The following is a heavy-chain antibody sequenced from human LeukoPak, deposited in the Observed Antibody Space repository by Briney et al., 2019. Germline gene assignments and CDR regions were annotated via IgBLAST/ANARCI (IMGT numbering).Heavy chain of an antibody. V-gene: IGHV3-49*04. CDR2: IRSEAYGQTT. CDR1: GFSFGDHA. J-gene: IGHJ6*02. Sequence: GGSLRLFCTASGFSFGDHAMTWVRQAPGEGLEWVSFIRSEAYGQTTEYAASVKDRFTISRDNSKGIVYLQMNSLKTEDTAKYYCARGPIYLWIYYGMDVWGQGTTVIVSS. CDR3: ARGPIYLWIYYGMDV. D-gene: IGHD3-9*01.